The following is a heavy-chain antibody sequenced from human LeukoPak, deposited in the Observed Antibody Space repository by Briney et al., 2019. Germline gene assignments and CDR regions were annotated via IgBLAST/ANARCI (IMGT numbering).Heavy chain of an antibody. J-gene: IGHJ2*01. CDR3: ARLRYDFWSGYTAIDWFFDL. D-gene: IGHD3-3*01. Sequence: PSETLSLTCAVSGYSISSGYYWGWIRQPPGKGLEWIGSIYHSGSTYYNPSLKSRVAISVDTSKNQFSLELSSVTAADTAVYYSARLRYDFWSGYTAIDWFFDLWGRGTLVTVSS. V-gene: IGHV4-38-2*01. CDR2: IYHSGST. CDR1: GYSISSGYY.